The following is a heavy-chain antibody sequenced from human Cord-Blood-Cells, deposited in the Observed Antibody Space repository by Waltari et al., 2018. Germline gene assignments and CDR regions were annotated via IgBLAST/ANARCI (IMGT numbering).Heavy chain of an antibody. CDR1: GYPFTSYA. CDR3: ARGRGKSGSYFDY. D-gene: IGHD1-26*01. V-gene: IGHV1-3*01. J-gene: IGHJ4*02. Sequence: QVQLVQSGAEVKKPGASVKVSCKASGYPFTSYAMHWVRQATGQRLEWMGWINAGNGNTKYSQKFQGRVTITRDTSASTAYMELSSLRSEDTAVYYCARGRGKSGSYFDYWGQGTLVTVSS. CDR2: INAGNGNT.